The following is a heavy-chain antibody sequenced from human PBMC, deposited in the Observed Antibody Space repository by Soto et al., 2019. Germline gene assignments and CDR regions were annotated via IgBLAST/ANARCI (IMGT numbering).Heavy chain of an antibody. CDR3: ARNDKFKSQSSDWAKHFDY. CDR2: LTSGGGS. Sequence: EVQLLESGGGLVQPGGSLRLFCAASGFTFSNYAMTWVRQAPGKGLEWVSTLTSGGGSYYGDTVRGRFTISRDNSKSTLYLQMNSLRAEDTAVYYCARNDKFKSQSSDWAKHFDYWGQGTLVTVSS. CDR1: GFTFSNYA. J-gene: IGHJ4*02. V-gene: IGHV3-23*01. D-gene: IGHD2-21*02.